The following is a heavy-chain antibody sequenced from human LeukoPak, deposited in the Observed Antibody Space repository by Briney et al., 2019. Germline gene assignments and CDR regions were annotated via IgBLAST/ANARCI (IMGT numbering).Heavy chain of an antibody. CDR1: GFTFSSYS. J-gene: IGHJ5*02. CDR2: ISSSSSYI. V-gene: IGHV3-21*01. CDR3: ARDRALYYDFPWFDP. Sequence: GGSLRLSCAASGFTFSSYSMNWVRQAPGKGLEWVSSISSSSSYIYYADSVKGRFTISRDNAKNSLYLEMNSLRAEDTAVYYCARDRALYYDFPWFDPWGQGTLVTVSS. D-gene: IGHD3-3*01.